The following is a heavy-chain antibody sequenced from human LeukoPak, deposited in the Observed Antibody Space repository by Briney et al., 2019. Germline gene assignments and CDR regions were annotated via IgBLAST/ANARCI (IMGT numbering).Heavy chain of an antibody. CDR3: AKDSRIVGATFRSYHYMDV. CDR1: GFTFSSYA. Sequence: GGSLRLSCAASGFTFSSYAMSWVRQAPGKGLEWVSAIRGSGDRTHFADSVKGRFTISRDNSKNTLYLQMNSLRAEDTAVYYCAKDSRIVGATFRSYHYMDVWGKGTAVTVSS. V-gene: IGHV3-23*01. J-gene: IGHJ6*03. D-gene: IGHD1-26*01. CDR2: IRGSGDRT.